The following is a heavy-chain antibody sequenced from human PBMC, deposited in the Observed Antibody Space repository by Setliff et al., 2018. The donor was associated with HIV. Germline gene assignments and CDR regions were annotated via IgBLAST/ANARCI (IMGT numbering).Heavy chain of an antibody. CDR3: ARAGLGVVISTGTISPNPTFNPTFGSGERRPLDY. CDR2: IGPHNDRT. Sequence: WASVKVSCKTSGYMFIAYGMSWVRRAPGQGLEWMGWIGPHNDRTEYAQEFQGRVSLTIDTSASTAYMELRSLRSDDTAVYYCARAGLGVVISTGTISPNPTFNPTFGSGERRPLDYWGQGTLVTVSS. J-gene: IGHJ4*02. V-gene: IGHV1-18*01. D-gene: IGHD3-22*01. CDR1: GYMFIAYG.